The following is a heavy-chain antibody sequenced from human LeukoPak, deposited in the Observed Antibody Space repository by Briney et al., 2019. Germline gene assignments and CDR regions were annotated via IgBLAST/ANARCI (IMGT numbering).Heavy chain of an antibody. D-gene: IGHD2-2*01. CDR1: GGSISSGGYY. Sequence: SQTLSLTCTVSGGSISSGGYYWSWVRQHPGKGLEWIGYIYYSGSTYYNPSLKSRVTISVDTSKNQFSLKLSSVTAADTAVYYCARQDIVVVPAAIPYWFDPWGQGTLVTVSS. V-gene: IGHV4-31*03. CDR2: IYYSGST. CDR3: ARQDIVVVPAAIPYWFDP. J-gene: IGHJ5*02.